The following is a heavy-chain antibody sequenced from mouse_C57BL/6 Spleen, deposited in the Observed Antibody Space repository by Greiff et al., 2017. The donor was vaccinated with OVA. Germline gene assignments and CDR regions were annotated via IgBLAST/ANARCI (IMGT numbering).Heavy chain of an antibody. CDR2: IYPGSGST. J-gene: IGHJ2*01. D-gene: IGHD2-4*01. V-gene: IGHV1-55*01. Sequence: VQLQQPGAELVKPGASVKMSCKASGYTFTSYWITWVKQTPGQGLEWIGDIYPGSGSTNYNEKFKSQATLTLDTSSRTAYMQLSSLTSEDSAVYYCARVSYDYDEGYDFDYWGQGTTLTVAS. CDR1: GYTFTSYW. CDR3: ARVSYDYDEGYDFDY.